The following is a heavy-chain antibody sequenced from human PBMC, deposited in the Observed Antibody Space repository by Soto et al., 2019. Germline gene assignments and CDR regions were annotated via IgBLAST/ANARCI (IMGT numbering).Heavy chain of an antibody. Sequence: SETLSLTCAVYGGSFSGYYWSWIRKPPGKGLEWIGEINHSGSTNYNPSLKSRVTISVDTSKNQFSLKLSSVTAADTAVYYCARGGSGSQVGYYYGMDVWGQGTTVTVSS. CDR3: ARGGSGSQVGYYYGMDV. CDR2: INHSGST. J-gene: IGHJ6*02. V-gene: IGHV4-34*01. CDR1: GGSFSGYY. D-gene: IGHD3-10*01.